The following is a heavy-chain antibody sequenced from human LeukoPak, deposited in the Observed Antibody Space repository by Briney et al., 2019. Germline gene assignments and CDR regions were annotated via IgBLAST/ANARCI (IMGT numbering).Heavy chain of an antibody. D-gene: IGHD3-16*01. V-gene: IGHV3-48*03. J-gene: IGHJ4*02. Sequence: GGSLRLSCAASGFTFSSYEMNWVRQAPGKGLEWVSYISSSGNTIYYADSVNGRFTISRDNAKNSLYLQMNSLRAEDTAFYYCARGYIWGSYGFDYWGQGTLVTVSS. CDR2: ISSSGNTI. CDR3: ARGYIWGSYGFDY. CDR1: GFTFSSYE.